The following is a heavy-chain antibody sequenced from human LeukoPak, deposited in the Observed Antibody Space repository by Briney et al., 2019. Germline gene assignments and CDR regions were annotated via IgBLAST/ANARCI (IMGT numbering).Heavy chain of an antibody. CDR1: GVSISSSSNW. J-gene: IGHJ4*02. D-gene: IGHD1-26*01. V-gene: IGHV4-4*02. CDR2: IYHNGGT. Sequence: SGTLSLTCAVSGVSISSSSNWWYWVRQSPGKGLEWIGEIYHNGGTNYNPSLKTRVTMSVDKSKNQLSLQLSSVTAADTAVYFCARDPYSGSQGGYWGQGTLVTVSS. CDR3: ARDPYSGSQGGY.